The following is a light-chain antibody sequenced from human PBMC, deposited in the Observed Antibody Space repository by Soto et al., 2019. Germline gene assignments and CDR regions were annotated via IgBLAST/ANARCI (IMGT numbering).Light chain of an antibody. J-gene: IGLJ1*01. Sequence: QSALTQPRSVFGSPGQSVTISCTGTSSDVGGYNYVSWYHQHPGKAPKLMIYDVSKRPSGVPDRFSGSKSGNTASLTISGLQAEDEADYYCCSYAGSYTLGVFGTGTKLTVL. V-gene: IGLV2-11*01. CDR3: CSYAGSYTLGV. CDR2: DVS. CDR1: SSDVGGYNY.